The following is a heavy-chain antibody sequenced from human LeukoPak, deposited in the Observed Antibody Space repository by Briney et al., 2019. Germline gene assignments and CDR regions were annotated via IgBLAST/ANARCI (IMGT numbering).Heavy chain of an antibody. CDR2: ISGSGGST. Sequence: GGSLRLSCAASGFTFSSYAMSWVRQAPGKGLEWVSAISGSGGSTYYADSVKGRFTISRDNSKNTLYLQMNSLRAEDTAVYYCAKKPAYYYGSGSYYYFDYWGQGTLVTVSS. CDR1: GFTFSSYA. V-gene: IGHV3-23*01. CDR3: AKKPAYYYGSGSYYYFDY. J-gene: IGHJ4*02. D-gene: IGHD3-10*01.